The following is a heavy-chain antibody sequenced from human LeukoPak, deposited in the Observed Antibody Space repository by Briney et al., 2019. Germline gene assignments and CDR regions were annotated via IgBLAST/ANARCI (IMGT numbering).Heavy chain of an antibody. CDR3: ARGRVERRVYNWFDP. J-gene: IGHJ5*02. CDR2: IYYSGST. Sequence: PSETLSLTCTVSGGSISSGDYYWSWIRQPPGKGLEWIGYIYYSGSTYYNPSLKSRVTISVDTSKNQFSLKLSSVTAADTAVYYCARGRVERRVYNWFDPWGQGTLVTVPS. D-gene: IGHD1-1*01. V-gene: IGHV4-30-4*08. CDR1: GGSISSGDYY.